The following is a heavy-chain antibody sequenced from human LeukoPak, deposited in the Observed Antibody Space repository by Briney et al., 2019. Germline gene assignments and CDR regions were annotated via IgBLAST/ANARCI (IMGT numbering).Heavy chain of an antibody. V-gene: IGHV4-28*05. J-gene: IGHJ6*03. CDR1: GYSISSSNW. CDR2: IYYSGSI. D-gene: IGHD3-16*01. CDR3: ARTGGGSSLGYYYYMDV. Sequence: ASDTLSLTCAVSGYSISSSNWWGWIRQPPGKGLEWIGYIYYSGSIYYNPSLKSRVTMSVDTSKNQFSLKRSSVTAVDTAVYYCARTGGGSSLGYYYYMDVWGKGTTVTVSS.